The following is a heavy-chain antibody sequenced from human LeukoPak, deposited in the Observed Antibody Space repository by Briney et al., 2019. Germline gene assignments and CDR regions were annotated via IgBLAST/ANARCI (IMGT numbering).Heavy chain of an antibody. V-gene: IGHV1-69*05. Sequence: SVKVSCKASGGTFSSYAISWVRQAPGQGLEWMGGIIPIFGTANYAQKLQGRVTMTTDTSTSTAYMELRSLRSDDTAVYYCARDGSNKGILANAFDIWGQGTMVTVSS. J-gene: IGHJ3*02. D-gene: IGHD2-8*01. CDR1: GGTFSSYA. CDR3: ARDGSNKGILANAFDI. CDR2: IIPIFGTA.